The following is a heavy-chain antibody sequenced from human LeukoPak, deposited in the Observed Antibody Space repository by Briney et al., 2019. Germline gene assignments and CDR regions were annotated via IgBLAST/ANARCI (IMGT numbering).Heavy chain of an antibody. CDR3: ARDLNYYDSSGYYLDAFDI. D-gene: IGHD3-22*01. CDR1: GGTFSSYA. CDR2: IIPIFGTA. V-gene: IGHV1-69*06. Sequence: ASVKVSCKASGGTFSSYAISWVRQAPGQGLEWMGGIIPIFGTANYAQKFQGRVTITADKSTSTAYMELSSLRSEDTAVYYCARDLNYYDSSGYYLDAFDIWGQGTMVTVSS. J-gene: IGHJ3*02.